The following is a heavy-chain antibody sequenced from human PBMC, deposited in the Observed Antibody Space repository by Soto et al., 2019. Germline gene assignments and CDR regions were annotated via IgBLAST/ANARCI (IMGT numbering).Heavy chain of an antibody. J-gene: IGHJ3*01. D-gene: IGHD2-15*01. CDR1: GFTFCSYA. Sequence: PGGSLRLSCAASGFTFCSYAMSWVRQAPGKGLEWVSAISGSGHTTYYADSVKGRFIISRDNAKNTLYLQMNGLRVEDTAVYFCVRGQRGGFDLWGQGTMVTVSS. V-gene: IGHV3-23*01. CDR3: VRGQRGGFDL. CDR2: ISGSGHTT.